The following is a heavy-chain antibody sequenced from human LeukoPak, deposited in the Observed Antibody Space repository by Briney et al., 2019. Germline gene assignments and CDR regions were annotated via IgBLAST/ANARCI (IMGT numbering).Heavy chain of an antibody. J-gene: IGHJ4*02. CDR3: AKDPGSIRNYFDY. V-gene: IGHV3-30*18. CDR2: ISSDGSDK. CDR1: GFTFSNYA. D-gene: IGHD3-16*01. Sequence: GGSLSLSCAASGFTFSNYAMHWVRQAPGKGLEWVAVISSDGSDKYYTDSVKGRFTISRDNPKNTLHLEMNSLGAEDTGLFYCAKDPGSIRNYFDYWGRGTLVTVSS.